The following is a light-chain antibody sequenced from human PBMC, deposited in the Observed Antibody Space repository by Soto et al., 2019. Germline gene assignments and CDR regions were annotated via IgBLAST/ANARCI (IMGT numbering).Light chain of an antibody. CDR1: QTVSSN. CDR2: GAS. CDR3: QQYDNWPLT. V-gene: IGKV3-15*01. Sequence: EIVMTQSPATLSVSPGERATLSCRASQTVSSNLAWYQQKPGQAPRLLIYGASTRATGIPARFSGSGSGTEFTLTISSLQSEEFAVYYCQQYDNWPLTLGGGTKV. J-gene: IGKJ4*01.